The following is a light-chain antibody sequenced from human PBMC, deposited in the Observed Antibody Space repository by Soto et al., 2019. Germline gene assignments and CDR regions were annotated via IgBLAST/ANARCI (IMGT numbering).Light chain of an antibody. CDR2: GAP. Sequence: IVLTQSPGTLSFSPGEKDSLSCRDSQGFTSSYLPCYQQNPARPPSLLIYGAPSRATGIPDRFSGSGSGTDFSLNISRREPEDFAVYYCQKYGTSPLITFAQGTHLEIK. J-gene: IGKJ5*01. CDR3: QKYGTSPLIT. CDR1: QGFTSSY. V-gene: IGKV3-20*01.